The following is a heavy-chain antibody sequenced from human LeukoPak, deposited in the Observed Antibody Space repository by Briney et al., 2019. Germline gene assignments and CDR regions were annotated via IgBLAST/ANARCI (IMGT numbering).Heavy chain of an antibody. Sequence: GGSLRLSCAASVFTFSSYSMNWVRQAPGKGLEWVAYISSSSNTIDSADSVKGRFTISRDNAKNSLYLQVNSLRAEDTAVYYCARARGYSYGYSDYWGQGTLVTVSS. CDR1: VFTFSSYS. J-gene: IGHJ4*02. CDR3: ARARGYSYGYSDY. D-gene: IGHD5-18*01. CDR2: ISSSSNTI. V-gene: IGHV3-48*01.